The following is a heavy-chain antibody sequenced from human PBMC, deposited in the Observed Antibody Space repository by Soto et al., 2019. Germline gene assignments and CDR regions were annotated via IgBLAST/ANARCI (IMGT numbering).Heavy chain of an antibody. Sequence: QVQLQESGPGLVKPSETLSLTCTVSGGSITNYHWSWIRQPPGKGLEWIGYIFYSGSTNYNPSLKSRVTILVDTSKNQFSLKLSSVTAADTAVYFCASSLTGLNNYFDYWGQGTLVTVSS. CDR2: IFYSGST. CDR1: GGSITNYH. CDR3: ASSLTGLNNYFDY. J-gene: IGHJ4*02. D-gene: IGHD1-1*01. V-gene: IGHV4-59*08.